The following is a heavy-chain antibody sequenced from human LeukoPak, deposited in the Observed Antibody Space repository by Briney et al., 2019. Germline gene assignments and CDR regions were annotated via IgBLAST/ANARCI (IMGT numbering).Heavy chain of an antibody. Sequence: PGGSLRLSCAASGFTFSSYAMSWVRQAPGKGLEWVSAISGSGGNTYYADSVQGRFTISRDNSKNTLYLQMNSLRAEDTALYYCANFVDTSMGGNDYWGQGTLVTVSS. CDR3: ANFVDTSMGGNDY. CDR2: ISGSGGNT. J-gene: IGHJ4*02. V-gene: IGHV3-23*01. CDR1: GFTFSSYA. D-gene: IGHD5-18*01.